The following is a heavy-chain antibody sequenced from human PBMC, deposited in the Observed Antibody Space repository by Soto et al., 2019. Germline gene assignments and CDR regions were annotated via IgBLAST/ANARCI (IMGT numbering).Heavy chain of an antibody. CDR1: GGTFSSNT. J-gene: IGHJ4*02. CDR3: ARSSPPGGRSGAFDF. Sequence: QVQLVQSGAEVKKPGSSVKVSCKPSGGTFSSNTISWVRQAPGQGPEWMGRIIPILGVTTYAPQFQDRVIMTADTATNTAHMELCSLRSSDTGDYYCARSSPPGGRSGAFDFWGQGTLVIVSS. CDR2: IIPILGVT. D-gene: IGHD1-26*01. V-gene: IGHV1-69*02.